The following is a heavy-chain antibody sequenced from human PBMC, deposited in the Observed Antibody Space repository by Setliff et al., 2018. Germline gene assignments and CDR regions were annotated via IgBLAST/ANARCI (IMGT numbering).Heavy chain of an antibody. J-gene: IGHJ3*01. CDR1: RFTFSNYW. Sequence: GGSLRLSCAASRFTFSNYWMSWVRQAPGNGLEWGANIKEDGSEKYSVDSGKGRFTISRDNAKNSLDLQMDSLRAEDTAVYYCVRDRWKVVVNRGDDAFDLWGQGRLVTVSS. D-gene: IGHD2-15*01. V-gene: IGHV3-7*01. CDR2: IKEDGSEK. CDR3: VRDRWKVVVNRGDDAFDL.